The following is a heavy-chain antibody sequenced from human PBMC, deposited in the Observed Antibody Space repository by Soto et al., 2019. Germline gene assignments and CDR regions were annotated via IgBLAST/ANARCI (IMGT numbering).Heavy chain of an antibody. CDR3: TRGLGYSAS. CDR2: LVPIFLTA. D-gene: IGHD7-27*01. V-gene: IGHV1-69*06. J-gene: IGHJ4*02. Sequence: QVQLVQSGTEVKKPGSSVKVSCQASGDNFNNYAINWVRQAPGQGLEWMGGLVPIFLTANYAQKFQGRVTITADRSTSTAYMELSSLLSEDTAVYYCTRGLGYSASWGQGTLVTVSS. CDR1: GDNFNNYA.